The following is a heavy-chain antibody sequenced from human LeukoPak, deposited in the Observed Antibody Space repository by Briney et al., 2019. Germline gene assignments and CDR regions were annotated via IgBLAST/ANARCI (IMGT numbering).Heavy chain of an antibody. CDR2: ISGSGGST. V-gene: IGHV3-23*01. Sequence: GGSLRLSCAASGFTFSSYAMSWVRQAPGKGLEWVSAISGSGGSTYYADSVKGRFTISRDNAKNSLYLQMNSLRAEDTAVYYCAKDPIWFGEYFDYWGQGTLVTVSS. CDR1: GFTFSSYA. CDR3: AKDPIWFGEYFDY. J-gene: IGHJ4*02. D-gene: IGHD3-10*01.